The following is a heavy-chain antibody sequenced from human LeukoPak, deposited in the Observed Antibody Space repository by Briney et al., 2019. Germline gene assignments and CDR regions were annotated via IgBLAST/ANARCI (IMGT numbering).Heavy chain of an antibody. V-gene: IGHV3-74*01. CDR1: GLTFSNYW. J-gene: IGHJ4*01. D-gene: IGHD6-13*01. CDR3: ATAAGTITHNYFDY. CDR2: INSDGSST. Sequence: PGGSLRLSCAASGLTFSNYWMHWVRQAPGKGLVWVSRINSDGSSTSYADSVKGRFTISRDNAKNTLYLQMNSLRAEDTAVYYCATAAGTITHNYFDYWGQGTLVTVSS.